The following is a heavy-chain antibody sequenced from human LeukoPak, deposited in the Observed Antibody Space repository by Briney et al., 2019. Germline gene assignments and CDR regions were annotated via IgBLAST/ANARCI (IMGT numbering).Heavy chain of an antibody. CDR1: GFTSSSYG. D-gene: IGHD2-2*01. Sequence: GGSLRLSCAASGFTSSSYGMYWVRQAPGKGLEWVAFIRYDGSNKYYADSVKGRFTISRDNSKNTLYLQMNSLRAEDTAVYYCAKDESYCSSTSCYGNHCDYWGQGTLVTVSS. J-gene: IGHJ4*02. V-gene: IGHV3-30*02. CDR2: IRYDGSNK. CDR3: AKDESYCSSTSCYGNHCDY.